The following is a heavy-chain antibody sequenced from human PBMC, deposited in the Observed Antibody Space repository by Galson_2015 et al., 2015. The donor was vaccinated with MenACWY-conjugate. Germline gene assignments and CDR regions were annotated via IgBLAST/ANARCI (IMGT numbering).Heavy chain of an antibody. D-gene: IGHD1-26*01. CDR1: GLLFDTHW. CDR3: AKSRGASFYFDS. J-gene: IGHJ4*02. CDR2: INPGGRST. V-gene: IGHV3-74*01. Sequence: LRLSCADSGLLFDTHWMHWGRQPPGLGQVRVSRINPGGRSTTYADSVKDRFTISRDNAKNTLYLQMNRLRPEDSAVFYCAKSRGASFYFDSWGQGTLVTVSS.